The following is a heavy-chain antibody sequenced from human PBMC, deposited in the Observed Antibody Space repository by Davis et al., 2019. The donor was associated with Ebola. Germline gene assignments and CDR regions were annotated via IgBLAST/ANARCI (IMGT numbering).Heavy chain of an antibody. CDR1: GGSFSGYF. D-gene: IGHD2/OR15-2a*01. J-gene: IGHJ4*02. CDR3: ARTTKTNIEDSGLGYNSFDY. Sequence: MPSETLSLTCAVYGGSFSGYFWSWIRQPPEQGLEWIGEISHHNGDTNYNPSLRSRVAISVDSSKNQFSLEISSVTAADTATYYCARTTKTNIEDSGLGYNSFDYWGQGVLVSVSS. V-gene: IGHV4-34*01. CDR2: ISHHNGDT.